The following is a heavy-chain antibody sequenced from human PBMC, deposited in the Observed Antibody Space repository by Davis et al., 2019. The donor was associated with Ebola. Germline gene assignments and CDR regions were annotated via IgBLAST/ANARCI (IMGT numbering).Heavy chain of an antibody. CDR2: INPHNGNT. CDR3: AREGDYVWGSYPLNY. CDR1: GYTFTSYG. Sequence: AASVKVSCKASGYTFTSYGITWVRQAPGQGLEWMGWINPHNGNTNYAQNVQGRVTMTTDTSTSTAYMEVGSLKSDDTAVYYCAREGDYVWGSYPLNYWGQGTLVTVSS. V-gene: IGHV1-18*04. J-gene: IGHJ4*02. D-gene: IGHD3-16*01.